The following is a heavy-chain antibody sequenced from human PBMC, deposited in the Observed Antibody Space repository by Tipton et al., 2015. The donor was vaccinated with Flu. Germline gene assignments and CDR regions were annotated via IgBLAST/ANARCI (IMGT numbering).Heavy chain of an antibody. D-gene: IGHD4-11*01. CDR3: ARRHYSNYVSQPKNWFDS. V-gene: IGHV4-38-2*01. CDR2: IHRAGTT. Sequence: TLSLTCSVSGDSIAYPYFWGWIRQSPGKGLEWIGNIHRAGTTYYNPSLKSRVTMSVDTSKNHFSLQVTSVTASDTAIYYCARRHYSNYVSQPKNWFDSWGQGILVTVSS. CDR1: GDSIAYPYF. J-gene: IGHJ5*01.